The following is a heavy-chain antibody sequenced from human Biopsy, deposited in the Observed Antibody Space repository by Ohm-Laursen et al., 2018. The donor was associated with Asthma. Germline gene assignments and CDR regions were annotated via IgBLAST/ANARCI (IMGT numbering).Heavy chain of an antibody. D-gene: IGHD3-9*01. CDR1: GYTFIHFA. Sequence: ASVKVSCKTSGYTFIHFAIHWVRQAPRQRLEWMGWINAGDGNTKHSQKFQGRVTITRDTSASTAYMDLRSLRSEDTAMYYCARTYYDFLTGQVNDAFALWGQGTMVTVFS. J-gene: IGHJ3*01. CDR2: INAGDGNT. V-gene: IGHV1-3*01. CDR3: ARTYYDFLTGQVNDAFAL.